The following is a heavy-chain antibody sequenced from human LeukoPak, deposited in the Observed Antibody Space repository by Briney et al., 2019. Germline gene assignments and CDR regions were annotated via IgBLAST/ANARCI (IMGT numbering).Heavy chain of an antibody. CDR3: ARVGGGCSSTSCYLNWFDP. V-gene: IGHV4-38-2*01. CDR1: GYSISSGYY. Sequence: PSETLSLTCAVSGYSISSGYYWGWIRQPPGKGLEWIGSIYHSGSTNYNPSLKSRVTISVDTSKNQFSLKLSSVTAADTAVYYCARVGGGCSSTSCYLNWFDPWGQGTLVTVSS. D-gene: IGHD2-2*01. CDR2: IYHSGST. J-gene: IGHJ5*02.